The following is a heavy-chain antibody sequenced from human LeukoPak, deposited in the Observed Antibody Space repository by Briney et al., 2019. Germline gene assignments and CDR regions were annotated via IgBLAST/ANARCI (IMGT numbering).Heavy chain of an antibody. Sequence: GESLKISCKGSGYSFTSYWIGWVRQMPGKGLEWMGIIYPGDPDTRYSPSFQGQVTISADKSISTAYLQWSSLKASDTAMYYCARQGPPGGTYYDFWSGYYTLGPDFDYWGQGTLVTVSS. D-gene: IGHD3-3*01. CDR1: GYSFTSYW. CDR2: IYPGDPDT. CDR3: ARQGPPGGTYYDFWSGYYTLGPDFDY. V-gene: IGHV5-51*01. J-gene: IGHJ4*02.